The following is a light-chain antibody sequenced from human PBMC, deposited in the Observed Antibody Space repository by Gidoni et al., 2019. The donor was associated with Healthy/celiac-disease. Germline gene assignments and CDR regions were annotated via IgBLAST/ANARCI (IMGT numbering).Light chain of an antibody. CDR3: QQYYSTPYT. CDR1: QSVLYNSNNKNY. Sequence: DIVMTQYPDSLAVSLGERATINCKSSQSVLYNSNNKNYLAWYQQKPGQPPKLLIYWASTRESGVPDRFSGSGSGTDFTLTISSLQAEDVAVYYCQQYYSTPYTFGQGTKLEIK. V-gene: IGKV4-1*01. J-gene: IGKJ2*01. CDR2: WAS.